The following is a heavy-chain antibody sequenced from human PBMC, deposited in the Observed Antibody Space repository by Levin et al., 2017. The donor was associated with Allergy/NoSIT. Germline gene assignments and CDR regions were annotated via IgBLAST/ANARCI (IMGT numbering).Heavy chain of an antibody. J-gene: IGHJ3*02. Sequence: SQTLSLTCTVSGGSISSYYWSWIRQPPGKGLEWIGYIYYSGSTNYNPSLKSRVTISVDTSKNQFSLKLSSVTAADTAVYYCARDYRLGYCGGDCFDAFDIWGQGTMVTVSS. V-gene: IGHV4-59*01. D-gene: IGHD2-21*02. CDR3: ARDYRLGYCGGDCFDAFDI. CDR2: IYYSGST. CDR1: GGSISSYY.